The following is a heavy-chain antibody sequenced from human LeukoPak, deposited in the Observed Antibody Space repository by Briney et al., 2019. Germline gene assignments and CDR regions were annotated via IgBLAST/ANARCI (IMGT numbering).Heavy chain of an antibody. CDR2: FDLEDGET. CDR3: ATGGRWELLIGFEY. CDR1: GYTLTELS. Sequence: ASVKVSCKVSGYTLTELSVHWVRQAPGQGLEWLGGFDLEDGETSYAPKLQGRVTMTEDRSRDTAYMELTSLTEEDTAVYYCATGGRWELLIGFEYWGQGTPVTVSS. D-gene: IGHD4-23*01. J-gene: IGHJ4*02. V-gene: IGHV1-24*01.